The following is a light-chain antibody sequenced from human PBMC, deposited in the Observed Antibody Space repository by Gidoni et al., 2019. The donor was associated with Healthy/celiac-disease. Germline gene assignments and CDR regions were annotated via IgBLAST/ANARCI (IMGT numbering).Light chain of an antibody. Sequence: DIQMTQSPSSLSASVGDRVTITCRASQSISSYLNWYQQKPGNAPKLLIYAASSLQSGVPSRFSGSGSGTDFTLTISSLQPEDFATYYYQQSYSTSWTFGQGTKVEIK. CDR1: QSISSY. CDR2: AAS. V-gene: IGKV1-39*01. CDR3: QQSYSTSWT. J-gene: IGKJ1*01.